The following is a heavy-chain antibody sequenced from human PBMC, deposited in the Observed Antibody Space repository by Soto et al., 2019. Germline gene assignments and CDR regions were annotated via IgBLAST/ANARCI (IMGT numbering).Heavy chain of an antibody. CDR2: ISYDGSNK. J-gene: IGHJ4*02. D-gene: IGHD5-12*01. V-gene: IGHV3-30-3*01. CDR1: GFTFSSYA. CDR3: ARDCGYDLYYFDY. Sequence: GGSLRLSCAASGFTFSSYAMHWVRQAPGKGLEWVAVISYDGSNKYYADSVKGRFTISRDNSKNTLYLQMNSLRAEDTAVYYCARDCGYDLYYFDYWGQGTLVTVSS.